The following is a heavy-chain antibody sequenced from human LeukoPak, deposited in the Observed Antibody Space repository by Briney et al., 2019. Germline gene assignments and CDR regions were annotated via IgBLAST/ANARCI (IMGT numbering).Heavy chain of an antibody. CDR3: ARVISDCANFNCFKGYFDY. D-gene: IGHD5/OR15-5a*01. CDR1: GYTFTNYA. CDR2: INAGNGNT. Sequence: ASVKVSCKASGYTFTNYAIHWVRQAPGQSLEWMGWINAGNGNTKYLQKFQARVTITRDTSANIAYMELSSLGSEDTAVYYCARVISDCANFNCFKGYFDYWGQGTPVTVSS. J-gene: IGHJ4*01. V-gene: IGHV1-3*01.